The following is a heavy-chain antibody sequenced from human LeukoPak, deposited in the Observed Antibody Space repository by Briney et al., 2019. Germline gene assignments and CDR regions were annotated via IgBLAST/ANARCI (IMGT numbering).Heavy chain of an antibody. CDR1: GFTFTSSA. D-gene: IGHD3-10*01. CDR3: TADSVRGVIITGYYMDV. V-gene: IGHV1-58*02. J-gene: IGHJ6*03. CDR2: IVVGSGNT. Sequence: SVKVSCKASGFTFTSSAMQWVQQARGQRLEWIGWIVVGSGNTNYAQKFQERVTITRDMSTSTAYMELSSLRSEDTAVYYCTADSVRGVIITGYYMDVWGKGTTVTVSS.